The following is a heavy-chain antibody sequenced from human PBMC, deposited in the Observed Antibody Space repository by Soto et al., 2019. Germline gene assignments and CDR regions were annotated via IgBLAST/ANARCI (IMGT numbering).Heavy chain of an antibody. J-gene: IGHJ4*02. CDR3: ASPYYYDSSGYKYYFDQ. Sequence: ASVKVSCKASGDTFKTYVISWVRQAPGQGLEWMGGIIPMHGTAYYAQKFQGRVTITADESTNTAYMELSSLRSEDTAVYYCASPYYYDSSGYKYYFDQWGQGTRVTVSS. CDR2: IIPMHGTA. CDR1: GDTFKTYV. D-gene: IGHD3-22*01. V-gene: IGHV1-69*13.